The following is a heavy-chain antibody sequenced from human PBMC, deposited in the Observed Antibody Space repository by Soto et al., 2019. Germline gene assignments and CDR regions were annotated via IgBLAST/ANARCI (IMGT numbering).Heavy chain of an antibody. CDR3: ARDPLSYCSSTSCYTRGWVDP. CDR2: TYYRSKWYN. V-gene: IGHV6-1*01. Sequence: SQTLSLTCAISGDSVSSNSAAWNWIRQSPSRGLEWRGRTYYRSKWYNDYAVSVKSRITINPDTSKNHFSLQLNSVTPEDTAVYYCARDPLSYCSSTSCYTRGWVDPWGQGTLVTVSS. CDR1: GDSVSSNSAA. J-gene: IGHJ5*02. D-gene: IGHD2-2*02.